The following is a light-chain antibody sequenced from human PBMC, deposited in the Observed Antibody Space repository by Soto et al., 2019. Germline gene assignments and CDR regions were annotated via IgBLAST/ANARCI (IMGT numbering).Light chain of an antibody. CDR1: QSVGTY. Sequence: EIVLTQSPATLSLSPGERATLSCRASQSVGTYLAWYQHKPGQPPRLLIYGASNRATGIPARFSGSGSGTDFNLSISSLEPEDFAVYYCQQRDTWRTFGQWTKREIK. J-gene: IGKJ2*01. CDR2: GAS. V-gene: IGKV3-11*01. CDR3: QQRDTWRT.